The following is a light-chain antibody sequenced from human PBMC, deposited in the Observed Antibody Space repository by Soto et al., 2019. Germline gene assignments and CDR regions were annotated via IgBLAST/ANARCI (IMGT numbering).Light chain of an antibody. CDR2: GNS. Sequence: QSVLTQPPSVSGAPGLRVTISCTGSSSNIGAGYDVHWYQQLPGTAPKLLIYGNSNRPSGVPDRFSGSKSATSASLAITGLQAEDAADYYCQSYDSSLSVWVFGGGTKLTVL. CDR1: SSNIGAGYD. CDR3: QSYDSSLSVWV. J-gene: IGLJ3*02. V-gene: IGLV1-40*01.